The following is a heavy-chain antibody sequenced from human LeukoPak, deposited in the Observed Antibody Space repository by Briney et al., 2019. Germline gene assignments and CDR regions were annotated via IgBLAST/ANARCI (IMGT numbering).Heavy chain of an antibody. Sequence: SETLSLTCTVSGGSISSSTYYWGWIRQPPGKGLEWIGSIYYSGSTHYNPSLKSRVTISIDMPTDQFSLKLSSVTAADTAVYYCARLDSTGYTFDYWGQGTLVTVSS. V-gene: IGHV4-39*01. CDR1: GGSISSSTYY. CDR2: IYYSGST. D-gene: IGHD3-22*01. CDR3: ARLDSTGYTFDY. J-gene: IGHJ4*02.